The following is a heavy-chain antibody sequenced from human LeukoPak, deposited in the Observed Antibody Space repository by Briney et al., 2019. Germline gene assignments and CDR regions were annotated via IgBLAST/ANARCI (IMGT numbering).Heavy chain of an antibody. D-gene: IGHD1-14*01. J-gene: IGHJ6*01. CDR2: ISPILGIA. V-gene: IGHV1-69*04. CDR1: GGTLSSYA. Sequence: SVKVSCKASGGTLSSYAISWVRQAPGQGLEWMGRISPILGIANYAQKFQGRVTITADKSTSTAYMELSSLRSEDTAVYYCARAPRGELEPPLHYYYGMDVWGQGTTVTVSS. CDR3: ARAPRGELEPPLHYYYGMDV.